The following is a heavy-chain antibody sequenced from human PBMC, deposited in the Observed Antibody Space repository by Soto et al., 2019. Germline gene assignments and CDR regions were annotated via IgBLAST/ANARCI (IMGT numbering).Heavy chain of an antibody. J-gene: IGHJ4*02. CDR2: ISAYNGNT. CDR3: ARGGVTMVRGLKN. CDR1: RYTVSIYG. Sequence: ASVEIASKASRYTVSIYGVTWLRQAPGQGLEWMGWISAYNGNTNYAQKLQGRVTMTTDTSTSTAYMELRSLRSDDTAVYYCARGGVTMVRGLKNWGQGTLVTVSS. V-gene: IGHV1-18*04. D-gene: IGHD3-10*01.